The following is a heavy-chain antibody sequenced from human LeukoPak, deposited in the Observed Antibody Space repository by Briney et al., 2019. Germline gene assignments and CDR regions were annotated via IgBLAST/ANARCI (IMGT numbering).Heavy chain of an antibody. CDR3: ARLGGPRDYYYGMDV. D-gene: IGHD2-15*01. V-gene: IGHV1-18*01. J-gene: IGHJ6*02. CDR2: IGAYNGNT. Sequence: ASVKVSCKASGYTFTSYGISWVRQAPGQGLEWMGWIGAYNGNTNYAQKLQGRVTMTTDTSTSTAYMELRSLRSDDTAVYYCARLGGPRDYYYGMDVWGQGTTVTVSS. CDR1: GYTFTSYG.